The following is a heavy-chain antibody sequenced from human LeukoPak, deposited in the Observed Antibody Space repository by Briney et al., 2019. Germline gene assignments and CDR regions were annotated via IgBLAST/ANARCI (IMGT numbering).Heavy chain of an antibody. CDR2: IRYDGQYE. CDR1: GFTFSSYG. Sequence: GGSLTLTCAVSGFTFSSYGAHWVRQAPAKGLEWVAFIRYDGQYEYYADSVKGRFTISRENSKNTLYLQMNSLRPEDTAIYYCTKDQAYIWTSVRATHEGGEGTLVSVSS. J-gene: IGHJ4*02. V-gene: IGHV3-30*02. D-gene: IGHD1-20*01. CDR3: TKDQAYIWTSVRATHE.